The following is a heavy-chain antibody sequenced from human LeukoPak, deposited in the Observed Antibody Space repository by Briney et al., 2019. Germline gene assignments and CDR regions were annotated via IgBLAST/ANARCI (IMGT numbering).Heavy chain of an antibody. Sequence: ASVKVSCKVSGYTLTELSMHWVRQAPGKGLEWMGGFDPEGGETIYAQKFQGRVTMTEDTSTDTAYMELSSLRSEDTAVYYCATDLARGFIVGATSYWGQGTLVTVSS. CDR1: GYTLTELS. J-gene: IGHJ4*02. CDR3: ATDLARGFIVGATSY. V-gene: IGHV1-24*01. CDR2: FDPEGGET. D-gene: IGHD1-26*01.